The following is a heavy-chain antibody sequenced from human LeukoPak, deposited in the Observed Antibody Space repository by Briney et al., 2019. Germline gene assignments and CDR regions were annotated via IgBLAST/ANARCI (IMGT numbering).Heavy chain of an antibody. D-gene: IGHD3-9*01. J-gene: IGHJ3*02. V-gene: IGHV4-39*01. Sequence: PSETLSLTCTVSGGSISSSSYYWGWLRQPPGKGLEWIGSIYYSGSTYYNPSLKSRVTISVDTSKNQFSLKLSSVTAADTAVYYCARLGPAQSVLRYFDWLNGNLDDAFDIWGQGAMVTVSS. CDR3: ARLGPAQSVLRYFDWLNGNLDDAFDI. CDR2: IYYSGST. CDR1: GGSISSSSYY.